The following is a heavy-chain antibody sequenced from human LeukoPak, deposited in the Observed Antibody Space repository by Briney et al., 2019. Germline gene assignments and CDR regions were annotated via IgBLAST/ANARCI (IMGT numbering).Heavy chain of an antibody. CDR3: TGHHQAYSRTY. D-gene: IGHD6-13*01. CDR1: GFTFSSYS. V-gene: IGHV3-66*01. Sequence: GGSLRLSCAASGFTFSSYSMSWVRQAPGKGLEWVSVIYSGGSTYYADSVKGRFTISRDNSKNTLYLQMNSLRAEDTAVYYCTGHHQAYSRTYWGQGTLVTVSS. CDR2: IYSGGST. J-gene: IGHJ4*02.